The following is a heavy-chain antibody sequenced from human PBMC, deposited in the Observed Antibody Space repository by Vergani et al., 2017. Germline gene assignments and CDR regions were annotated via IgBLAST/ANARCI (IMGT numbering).Heavy chain of an antibody. CDR2: IYYSGST. D-gene: IGHD5-12*01. CDR3: AGAADYNWFDP. V-gene: IGHV4-59*01. Sequence: QVQLQESGPGLVKPSETLSLTCTVSGGSISSYYWSWIRQPPGKGLEWIGYIYYSGSTNYNPSLRSRVIISVDTSNNQFSLKLTSVTAADTAVYYCAGAADYNWFDPWGQGTLVTVSS. J-gene: IGHJ5*02. CDR1: GGSISSYY.